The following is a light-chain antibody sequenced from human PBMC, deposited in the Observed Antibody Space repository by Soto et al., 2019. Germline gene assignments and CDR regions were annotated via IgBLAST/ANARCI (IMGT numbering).Light chain of an antibody. CDR3: QQYNNWPPFT. J-gene: IGKJ3*01. CDR2: AAS. CDR1: QGVSRY. V-gene: IGKV1-9*01. Sequence: DIQLAQSPSFLSASVGDRVAITCRASQGVSRYVAWYQQKPGKPPELPIYAASTLQSGVPPRFSGSASGTEFTLTIDSLQPEDFATYYCQQYNNWPPFTFGPGTKVDIK.